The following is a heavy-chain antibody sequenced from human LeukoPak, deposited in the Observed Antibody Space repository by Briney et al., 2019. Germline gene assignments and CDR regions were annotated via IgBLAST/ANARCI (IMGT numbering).Heavy chain of an antibody. CDR1: GGSISSYY. V-gene: IGHV4-34*01. CDR2: INHSGST. CDR3: ARGIAAAGGVDY. Sequence: SETLSLTCTVSGGSISSYYWSWIRQPPGKGLEWIGEINHSGSTNYNPSLKSRVTISVDTSKNQFSLKLSSVTAADTAVYYCARGIAAAGGVDYWGQGTLVTVSS. J-gene: IGHJ4*02. D-gene: IGHD6-13*01.